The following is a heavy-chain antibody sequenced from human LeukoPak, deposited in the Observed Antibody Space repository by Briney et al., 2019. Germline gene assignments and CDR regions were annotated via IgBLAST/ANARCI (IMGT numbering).Heavy chain of an antibody. Sequence: GASVEVSCKASGYTFTSYDINWVRQATGQGLEWMGWMNPNSGNTGYAQKFQGRVTITRNTSISTAYMELSSLRSEDTAVYYCARGTYYDFWSGYYRYYYYYMDVWGKGTTVTVSS. CDR2: MNPNSGNT. D-gene: IGHD3-3*01. J-gene: IGHJ6*03. V-gene: IGHV1-8*03. CDR3: ARGTYYDFWSGYYRYYYYYMDV. CDR1: GYTFTSYD.